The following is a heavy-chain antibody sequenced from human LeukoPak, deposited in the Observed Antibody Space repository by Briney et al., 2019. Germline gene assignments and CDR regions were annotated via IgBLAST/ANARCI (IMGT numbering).Heavy chain of an antibody. CDR1: GYTFTGYG. CDR3: ARVDSDSGFPFVEYFQH. D-gene: IGHD6-19*01. CDR2: ISAYNGNT. J-gene: IGHJ1*01. Sequence: ASVKVSCKASGYTFTGYGISWVRQAPGQGLEWMGWISAYNGNTNYAQKLQGRVTMTTDTSTSTAYMELRSLRSDDTAVYYCARVDSDSGFPFVEYFQHWGQGTLVTVSS. V-gene: IGHV1-18*01.